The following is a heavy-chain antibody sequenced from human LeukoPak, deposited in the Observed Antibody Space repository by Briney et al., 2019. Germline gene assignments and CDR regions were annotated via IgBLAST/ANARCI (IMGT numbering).Heavy chain of an antibody. CDR1: GYTLTELS. V-gene: IGHV1-24*01. J-gene: IGHJ4*02. CDR3: ATIAHIVGATPFDY. CDR2: FDPEDGET. D-gene: IGHD1-26*01. Sequence: ASVKVSCKVSGYTLTELSMHWVRQAPGKGLEWMGGFDPEDGETIYAQKFQGRVTMTEDTSTDTAYMELSSLRSEDTAVYYCATIAHIVGATPFDYWGQGTLVTVSS.